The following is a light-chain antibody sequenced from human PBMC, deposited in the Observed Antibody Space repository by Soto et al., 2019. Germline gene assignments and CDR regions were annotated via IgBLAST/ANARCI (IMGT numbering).Light chain of an antibody. Sequence: EIMITQSPDSLCVSPGDRATLSCRASRSVGSNLALYQLKPGQAPRLLIYGTSIRATGIPARFSGSGSGTEFSLTISSLQSEDFAVYYCQQYNRWPPNTFGQGTRLEIK. CDR3: QQYNRWPPNT. J-gene: IGKJ5*01. V-gene: IGKV3-15*01. CDR1: RSVGSN. CDR2: GTS.